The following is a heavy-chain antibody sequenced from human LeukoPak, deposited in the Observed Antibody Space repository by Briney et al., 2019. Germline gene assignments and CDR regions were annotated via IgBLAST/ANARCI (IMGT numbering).Heavy chain of an antibody. CDR3: ASGKLVRFDALDI. J-gene: IGHJ3*02. CDR1: GFTFSSYW. V-gene: IGHV3-74*01. D-gene: IGHD6-13*01. Sequence: PGGSLRLSCAASGFTFSSYWMHWVRQAPGKGLVWVSRINSDGSSTRYADSVKGRFTISRDNAKNTLYLQMNSLRAEDTAVYYCASGKLVRFDALDIWGQGTMVTVSS. CDR2: INSDGSST.